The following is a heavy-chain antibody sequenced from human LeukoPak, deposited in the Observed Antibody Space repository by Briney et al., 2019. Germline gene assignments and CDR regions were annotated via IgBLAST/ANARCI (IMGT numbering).Heavy chain of an antibody. CDR3: AKTTLLWFGDLDY. CDR1: GFTFNKSW. J-gene: IGHJ4*02. V-gene: IGHV3-23*01. CDR2: ISGSGGST. Sequence: GGSLRLSCAASGFTFNKSWMSWVRQAPGKGLEWVSAISGSGGSTYYADSVKGRFTISRDNSKNTLYLQMNSLRAEDTAVYYCAKTTLLWFGDLDYWGQGTLVTVSS. D-gene: IGHD3-10*01.